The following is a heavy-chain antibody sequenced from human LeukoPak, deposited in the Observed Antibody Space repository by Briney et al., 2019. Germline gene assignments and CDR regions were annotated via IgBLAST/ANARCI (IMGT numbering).Heavy chain of an antibody. CDR2: IYYTGIT. CDR3: AGSPEYCSGGNCYRFDH. J-gene: IGHJ4*02. D-gene: IGHD2-15*01. CDR1: GGSMNTYY. V-gene: IGHV4-59*08. Sequence: SETLSLTCTVSGGSMNTYYWSWIRQPPGKGLEWIGSIYYTGITSYNLSLQSRVTISVDTSKSQFSLRLTSVAAADTAVYFCAGSPEYCSGGNCYRFDHWGQGTLVTVSS.